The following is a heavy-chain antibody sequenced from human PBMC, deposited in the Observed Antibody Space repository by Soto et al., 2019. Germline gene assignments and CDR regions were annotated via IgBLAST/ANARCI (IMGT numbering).Heavy chain of an antibody. V-gene: IGHV1-18*01. D-gene: IGHD2-21*02. CDR1: GYTFTSYC. CDR3: ARDCDVVVTGYYYYYGMDV. J-gene: IGHJ6*02. CDR2: ISAYNGNT. Sequence: ASVKVSCKASGYTFTSYCISWVRQAPGQGLEWMGWISAYNGNTNYAQKLQGRVTMTTDTSTSTAYMELRSLRSDDTAVYYCARDCDVVVTGYYYYYGMDVWGQGTTVTVSS.